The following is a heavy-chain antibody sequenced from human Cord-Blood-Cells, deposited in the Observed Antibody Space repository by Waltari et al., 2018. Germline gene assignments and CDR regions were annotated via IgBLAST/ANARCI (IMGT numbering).Heavy chain of an antibody. Sequence: QVQLQESCAGLVKPSETLSLTCTVSGYSISSGYYWGWIRQPPGKGLEWLGRINKSGSTNDNPYLKSRVTLSVDTSKNQFSLKLSSVTAADTAVYSWARVAVQLSHFDYWGQGTLVTVSS. J-gene: IGHJ4*02. V-gene: IGHV4-38-2*02. CDR1: GYSISSGYY. CDR3: ARVAVQLSHFDY. D-gene: IGHD5-18*01. CDR2: INKSGST.